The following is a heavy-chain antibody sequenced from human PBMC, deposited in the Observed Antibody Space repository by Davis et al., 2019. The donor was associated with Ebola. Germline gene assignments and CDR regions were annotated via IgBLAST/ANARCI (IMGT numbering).Heavy chain of an antibody. J-gene: IGHJ4*02. CDR1: GFTFSSYA. D-gene: IGHD6-19*01. CDR3: ARVGIAVAGARTSGFDY. V-gene: IGHV3-30-3*01. Sequence: PGGSLRLSCAASGFTFSSYAMHWVRQAPGKGLEWVAVISYDGSNKYYADSVKGRFTISRDNSKNTLYLQMNSLRAEDTAVYYCARVGIAVAGARTSGFDYWGQGTLVTVSS. CDR2: ISYDGSNK.